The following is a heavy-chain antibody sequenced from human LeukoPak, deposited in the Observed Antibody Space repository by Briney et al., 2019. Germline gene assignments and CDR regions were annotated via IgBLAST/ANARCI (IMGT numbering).Heavy chain of an antibody. CDR3: AKAPRGYSSSWPDY. D-gene: IGHD6-13*01. CDR2: IKQDGGEK. V-gene: IGHV3-7*01. Sequence: GGSLRLSCAVSGFTFSNFWMSWVRQAPGKGLEWVANIKQDGGEKYYVDSVKGRFTISRDNAKNSLYVQMNSLRAEDTAVYYCAKAPRGYSSSWPDYWGQGTLVTVSS. J-gene: IGHJ4*02. CDR1: GFTFSNFW.